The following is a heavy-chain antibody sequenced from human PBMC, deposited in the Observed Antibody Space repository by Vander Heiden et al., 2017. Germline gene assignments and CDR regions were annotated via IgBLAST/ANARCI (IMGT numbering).Heavy chain of an antibody. CDR1: GFTISSYD. CDR2: IGTAGDT. J-gene: IGHJ6*02. CDR3: ARADPGYSSGWGMDV. D-gene: IGHD6-19*01. V-gene: IGHV3-13*01. Sequence: VQLVGSGRGLVQPGGSLRLSCAASGFTISSYDMHWVRQATGKGLEWVSAIGTAGDTYYPGAVKGRFTISRENAKNSLYLQMNSLRAGDTAVYYCARADPGYSSGWGMDVWGQGTTVTVSS.